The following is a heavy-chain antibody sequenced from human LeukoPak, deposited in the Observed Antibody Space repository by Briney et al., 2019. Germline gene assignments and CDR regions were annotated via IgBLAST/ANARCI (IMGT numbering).Heavy chain of an antibody. CDR2: IRDSGNGT. CDR3: AKWSYYDFWSGHYKSHFDS. Sequence: GGSLRLSCVVSGFTFKNYAMSWVRQAPGKGLECVLSIRDSGNGTDYADSVKGRFTVSSDNSKNTLYLHMNTLSAEDTAVYYCAKWSYYDFWSGHYKSHFDSWGQGTLVTVSP. D-gene: IGHD3-3*01. J-gene: IGHJ4*02. V-gene: IGHV3-23*01. CDR1: GFTFKNYA.